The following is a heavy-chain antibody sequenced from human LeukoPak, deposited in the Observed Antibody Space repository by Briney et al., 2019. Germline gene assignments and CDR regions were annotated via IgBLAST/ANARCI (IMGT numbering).Heavy chain of an antibody. D-gene: IGHD3-9*01. CDR3: ARAPAQSFDWLSTSYYFDY. CDR2: IIPIFGTA. V-gene: IGHV1-69*06. J-gene: IGHJ4*02. Sequence: SVKVSCKASGGTFSSYAISWVRQAPGQGLEWMGGIIPIFGTANYAQKFQGRVTITADKSTSTAYMELSSLRSEDTAVYYCARAPAQSFDWLSTSYYFDYWGQGTLVTVSS. CDR1: GGTFSSYA.